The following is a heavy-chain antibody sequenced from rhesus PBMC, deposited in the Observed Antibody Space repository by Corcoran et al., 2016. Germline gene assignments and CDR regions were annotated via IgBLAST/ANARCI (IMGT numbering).Heavy chain of an antibody. CDR3: TRGGPKYSGSYKGLVDY. CDR2: IKGKRGTP. J-gene: IGHJ4*01. CDR1: GASISSHW. V-gene: IGHV4-80*01. D-gene: IGHD3-16*01. Sequence: QVQLQESGPGLVQPSETLSLTCTVSGASISSHWWSWFLQPPGKGLEWIGEIKGKRGTPTANPSLKSRGTITKDASKNQFSLNLSSGTAADTAVYYCTRGGPKYSGSYKGLVDYWGQGVLLTVSS.